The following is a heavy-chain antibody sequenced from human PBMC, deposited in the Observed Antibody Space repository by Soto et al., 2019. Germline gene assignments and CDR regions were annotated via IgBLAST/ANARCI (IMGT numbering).Heavy chain of an antibody. CDR3: AKDVLAPSVRWYCFDY. CDR1: GFTFSSYA. J-gene: IGHJ4*02. D-gene: IGHD2-8*01. V-gene: IGHV3-23*01. Sequence: PGGSLRLSCAASGFTFSSYAMSWVRQAPGKGLEWVSAISGSGGSTYYADSVKGRFTISRDNSKNTLYLQMNSLRAEDTAVYYCAKDVLAPSVRWYCFDYWGQGTMVTVSS. CDR2: ISGSGGST.